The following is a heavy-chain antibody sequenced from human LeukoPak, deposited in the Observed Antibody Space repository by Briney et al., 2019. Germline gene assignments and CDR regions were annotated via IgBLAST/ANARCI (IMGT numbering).Heavy chain of an antibody. CDR1: GGSFSGYY. V-gene: IGHV4-34*01. Sequence: SETLSLTCAVYGGSFSGYYWSWLRQRPGQGLGWIGEINHSGSTNYNPSLKSRVTISVDTSKNQFSLKLSSVTAADTAVYYCARGPYYYGSGTFYYYYGMDVWGKGTTVTVSS. J-gene: IGHJ6*04. CDR2: INHSGST. CDR3: ARGPYYYGSGTFYYYYGMDV. D-gene: IGHD3-10*01.